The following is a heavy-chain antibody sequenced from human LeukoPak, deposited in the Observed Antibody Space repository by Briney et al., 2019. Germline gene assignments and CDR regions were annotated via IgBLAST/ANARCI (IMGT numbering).Heavy chain of an antibody. CDR3: ARGGCSTNNCNAGRAFDV. D-gene: IGHD2-2*01. Sequence: GGSLRLSCAASGFRFSNYWMSWVRQAPGKGLEWVANIKQDGSEKYYVDSVKGRFTISRDNARNSLYLQMNSLRAEDTAVYYCARGGCSTNNCNAGRAFDVWGQGTMVTVSS. V-gene: IGHV3-7*04. CDR2: IKQDGSEK. CDR1: GFRFSNYW. J-gene: IGHJ3*01.